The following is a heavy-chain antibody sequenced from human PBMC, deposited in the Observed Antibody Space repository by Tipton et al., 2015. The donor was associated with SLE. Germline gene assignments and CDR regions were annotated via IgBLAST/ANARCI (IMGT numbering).Heavy chain of an antibody. J-gene: IGHJ4*02. V-gene: IGHV4-39*07. D-gene: IGHD6-13*01. CDR2: INHSGST. Sequence: TLSLTCTVSGGSISSSSYYWGWIRQPPGKGLEWIGEINHSGSTNYNPSLKSRVTISVDTSKNQFSLKLSSVTAADTAVYYCARGRAAAGPLDYWGQGTLVTVSS. CDR3: ARGRAAAGPLDY. CDR1: GGSISSSSYY.